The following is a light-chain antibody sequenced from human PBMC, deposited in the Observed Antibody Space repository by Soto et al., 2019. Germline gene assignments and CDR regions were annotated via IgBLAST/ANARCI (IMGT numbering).Light chain of an antibody. Sequence: EIVMTQSPATLSVSPGERATLSCRASQSVSSNLAWYQQKPGQAPRLLIYGASTSATGIPARFSGSGSGTEFPLTISSLQSEDFAVYYCQHYNNWPRTFGQGTKVEIK. J-gene: IGKJ1*01. V-gene: IGKV3-15*01. CDR2: GAS. CDR1: QSVSSN. CDR3: QHYNNWPRT.